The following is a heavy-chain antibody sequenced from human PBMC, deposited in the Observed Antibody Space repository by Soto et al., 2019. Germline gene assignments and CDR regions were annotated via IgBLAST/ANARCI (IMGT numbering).Heavy chain of an antibody. CDR1: GFTVSSYA. D-gene: IGHD5-18*01. CDR3: AKETGYSYGFQPNALDV. V-gene: IGHV3-23*01. J-gene: IGHJ6*02. CDR2: ISSRGDRT. Sequence: PAGSLRLSCAASGFTVSSYALRWVRQAPGRGVEWGSIISSRGDRTSYAESVKGRFTISRDDSKNTLFLHMNSLGAEDTAVYYCAKETGYSYGFQPNALDVWGQGTTVTVSS.